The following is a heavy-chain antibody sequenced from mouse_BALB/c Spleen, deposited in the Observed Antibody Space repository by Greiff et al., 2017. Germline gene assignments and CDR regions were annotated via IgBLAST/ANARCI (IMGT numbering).Heavy chain of an antibody. CDR1: GYTFTSYW. D-gene: IGHD3-2*02. Sequence: QVQLKESGAELARPGASVKLSCKASGYTFTSYWMQWVKQRPGQGLEWIGAIYPGDGDTRYTQKFKGKATLTADKSSSTAYMQLSSLASEDSAVYYCARSGPMSAMDYWGQGTSVTVSS. CDR2: IYPGDGDT. V-gene: IGHV1-87*01. CDR3: ARSGPMSAMDY. J-gene: IGHJ4*01.